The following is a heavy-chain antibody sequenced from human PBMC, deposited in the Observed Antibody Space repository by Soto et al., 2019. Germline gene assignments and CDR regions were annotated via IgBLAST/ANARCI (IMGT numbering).Heavy chain of an antibody. J-gene: IGHJ4*01. Sequence: AGGSLRLSCSGSGFTFGDYAINWVRQAPGKGLEWVGRVKSKNDGGTTDFAAPVEGRFAISRDDSKNMVYLEMNSLQTEDTAIYYCTTDSYITSIIVRFDYWGHGTLVTVSS. CDR2: VKSKNDGGTT. V-gene: IGHV3-15*07. D-gene: IGHD3-22*01. CDR3: TTDSYITSIIVRFDY. CDR1: GFTFGDYA.